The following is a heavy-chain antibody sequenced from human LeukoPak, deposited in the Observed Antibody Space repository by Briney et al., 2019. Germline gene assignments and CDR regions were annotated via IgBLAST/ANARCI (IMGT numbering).Heavy chain of an antibody. V-gene: IGHV1-46*01. CDR3: ARLDYVWGSYRTIDY. Sequence: ASVKVSCKASGYTFTSYYVHWVRQAPGQGLEWMGIINPSGGSTSYAQKFQGRVTMTRDTSTSTVYMELSSLRSEDTAVYYCARLDYVWGSYRTIDYWGQGTLVTVSS. J-gene: IGHJ4*02. D-gene: IGHD3-16*02. CDR1: GYTFTSYY. CDR2: INPSGGST.